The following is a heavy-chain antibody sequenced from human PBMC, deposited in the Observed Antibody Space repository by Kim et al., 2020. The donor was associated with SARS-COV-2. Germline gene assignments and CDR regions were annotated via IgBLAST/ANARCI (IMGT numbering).Heavy chain of an antibody. CDR2: IYYSGST. J-gene: IGHJ4*02. CDR1: GGSISSSSYY. CDR3: ARRVDSGSYYMYGIGVHFDY. Sequence: SETLSLTCTVSGGSISSSSYYWGWIRQPPGKGLEWIGSIYYSGSTYYNPSLKSRVTISVDTSKNQFSLKLSSVTAADTAVYYCARRVDSGSYYMYGIGVHFDYWGQGTLVTVSS. D-gene: IGHD1-26*01. V-gene: IGHV4-39*01.